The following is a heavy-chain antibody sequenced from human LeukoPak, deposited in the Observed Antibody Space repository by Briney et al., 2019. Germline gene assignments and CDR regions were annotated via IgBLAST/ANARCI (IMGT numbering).Heavy chain of an antibody. V-gene: IGHV3-15*01. CDR2: IKSKGDGGTT. J-gene: IGHJ4*02. CDR3: STDWYDY. D-gene: IGHD6-13*01. Sequence: RGSLRLSRAASGSGFRFSNAWMTRVRQAPGKGLEWVGRIKSKGDGGTTDYAAPVKGRFTMSIDDSQSTLYLQMNSLKVEDTAIYYCSTDWYDYWGQGTLVTVSS. CDR1: GSGFRFSNAW.